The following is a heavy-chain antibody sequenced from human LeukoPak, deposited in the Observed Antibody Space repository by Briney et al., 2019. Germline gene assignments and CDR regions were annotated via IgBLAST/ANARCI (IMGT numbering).Heavy chain of an antibody. CDR3: ARDRDVLRYFDWTNYYMDV. D-gene: IGHD3-9*01. CDR1: GYTFTSYY. CDR2: INPSGGST. Sequence: GASVKVSCKASGYTFTSYYMHWVRQAPGQGLEWMGIINPSGGSTSYAQKFQGRVTMTRDTSTSTVYMELSSLRSEDTAVYYCARDRDVLRYFDWTNYYMDVWGKGTTVTVSS. J-gene: IGHJ6*03. V-gene: IGHV1-46*01.